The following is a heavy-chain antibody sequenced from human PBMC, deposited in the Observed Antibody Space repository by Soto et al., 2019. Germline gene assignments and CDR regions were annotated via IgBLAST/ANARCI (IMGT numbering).Heavy chain of an antibody. CDR2: INGYNGNT. CDR1: GYIFSNYG. CDR3: ARGSSPVDFXH. Sequence: ASVKVSCKASGYIFSNYGVNWVRQAPGQGLEWMGWINGYNGNTNYAQRVQSRVTMTTDTSTTTAFMELRSLTSDDTAVYYCARGSSPVDFXHWGQGTLVTVSS. V-gene: IGHV1-18*01. D-gene: IGHD2-2*01. J-gene: IGHJ4*02.